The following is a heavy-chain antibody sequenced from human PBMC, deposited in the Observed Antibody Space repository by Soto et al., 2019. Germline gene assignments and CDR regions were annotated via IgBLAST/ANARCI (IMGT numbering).Heavy chain of an antibody. D-gene: IGHD3-16*01. J-gene: IGHJ4*02. CDR3: ATYPWGSSIDY. CDR2: ISSSGITI. V-gene: IGHV3-48*03. Sequence: GGSLRLSCTASGFTFSNYEMIWVRQAPGKGLEWVSYISSSGITIYYADSLKGRFTISRDNAKNSLYLRMNSLRAEDTAVYYCATYPWGSSIDYWGQGTLVTVSS. CDR1: GFTFSNYE.